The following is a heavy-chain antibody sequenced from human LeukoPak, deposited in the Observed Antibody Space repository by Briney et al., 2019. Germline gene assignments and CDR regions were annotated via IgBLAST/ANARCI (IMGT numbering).Heavy chain of an antibody. V-gene: IGHV1-24*01. CDR3: ATEGPHSGSYFWPWFDP. CDR2: FDPEDGET. Sequence: ASVKVSCKVSGYTLTELSMHWVRPAPGKGLEWMGGFDPEDGETIYAQKFQGRVTMTEDTSTDTAYMELSSLRSEDTAVYYCATEGPHSGSYFWPWFDPWGQGTLVTVSS. CDR1: GYTLTELS. J-gene: IGHJ5*02. D-gene: IGHD1-26*01.